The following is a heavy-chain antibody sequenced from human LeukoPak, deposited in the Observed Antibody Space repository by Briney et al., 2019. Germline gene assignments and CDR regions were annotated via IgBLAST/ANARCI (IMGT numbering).Heavy chain of an antibody. CDR1: GGSFSGYY. D-gene: IGHD3-22*01. V-gene: IGHV4-34*01. J-gene: IGHJ4*02. CDR2: INHSGST. CDR3: ARVRPRDYYDSSGPFDY. Sequence: SETLSLTCAVYGGSFSGYYWSWIRQPPGKGLEWIGEINHSGSTNYNPSLKSRVTISVDTSKNQFSLKLSSVTAADTAVYYCARVRPRDYYDSSGPFDYWGQGTLVTVSS.